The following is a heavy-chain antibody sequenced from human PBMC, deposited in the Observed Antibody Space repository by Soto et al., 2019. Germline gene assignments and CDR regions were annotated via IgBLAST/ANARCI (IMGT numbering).Heavy chain of an antibody. CDR2: IYYSGST. CDR1: GGSISSSSYY. V-gene: IGHV4-39*01. J-gene: IGHJ6*02. Sequence: SETLSLTCTVSGGSISSSSYYRGWIRQPPGKGLEWIGSIYYSGSTYYNPSLKSRVTISVDTSKNQFSLKLSSVTAADTAVYYCARRGYYYYYGMDVWGQGTTVTVSS. CDR3: ARRGYYYYYGMDV.